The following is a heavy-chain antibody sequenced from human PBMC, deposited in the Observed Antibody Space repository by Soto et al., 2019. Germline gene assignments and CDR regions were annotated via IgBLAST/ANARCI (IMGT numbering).Heavy chain of an antibody. CDR3: ARLVVVAPLANV. CDR2: INHVGIT. D-gene: IGHD2-21*01. CDR1: GGSFRGFY. J-gene: IGHJ4*02. Sequence: LSETLSLTCAVSGGSFRGFYWTWIRQSPGKGLEWLGDINHVGITNYNPSLKSRVSIPVDTSKSQFSLKLTSVTAADTAVYFCARLVVVAPLANVWGQGTLVTVSS. V-gene: IGHV4-34*01.